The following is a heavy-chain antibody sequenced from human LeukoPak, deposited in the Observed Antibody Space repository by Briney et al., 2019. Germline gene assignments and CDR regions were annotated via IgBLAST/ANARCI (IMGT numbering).Heavy chain of an antibody. V-gene: IGHV4-39*07. CDR1: GGSISSSSYY. Sequence: SETLSLTCTVSGGSISSSSYYWGWIRQPPGKGLEWIGSTYYSGSTYYNPSLKSRVTISVDTSKNQFSLKLSSVTAADTAVYYCARGLPHLNAFDIWGQGTMVTVSS. CDR2: TYYSGST. CDR3: ARGLPHLNAFDI. J-gene: IGHJ3*02.